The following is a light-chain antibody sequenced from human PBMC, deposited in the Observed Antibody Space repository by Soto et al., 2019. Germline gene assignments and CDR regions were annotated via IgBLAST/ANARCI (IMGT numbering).Light chain of an antibody. CDR3: QQYNIFSWT. J-gene: IGKJ1*01. CDR1: QAISNN. Sequence: DIQMTQSPTSLSASVGDRVTITCRSSQAISNNLAWFQQKPGKAPRSLVYAASRLQSGVPSRFSASGYGPDFTLTISSLQPEDVATYFCQQYNIFSWTFGQGTKLEI. V-gene: IGKV1-16*01. CDR2: AAS.